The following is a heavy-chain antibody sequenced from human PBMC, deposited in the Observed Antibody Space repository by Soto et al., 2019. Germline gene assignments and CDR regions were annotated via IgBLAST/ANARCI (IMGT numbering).Heavy chain of an antibody. J-gene: IGHJ5*02. V-gene: IGHV1-69*08. CDR2: IIPILGIA. CDR1: GGTFSSYT. D-gene: IGHD5-12*01. Sequence: QVQLVQSGAEVKKPGSSVKVSCKASGGTFSSYTISWVRQAPGQGLEWMGRIIPILGIANYAQKFQGRVTITADKSTSTAYMELSSLRSEDTAVYYCARDPLSGYSGYDQRFDPWCQGTLVTVSS. CDR3: ARDPLSGYSGYDQRFDP.